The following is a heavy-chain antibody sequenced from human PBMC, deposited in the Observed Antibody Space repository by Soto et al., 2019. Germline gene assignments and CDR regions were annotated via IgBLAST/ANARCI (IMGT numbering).Heavy chain of an antibody. CDR3: ATNETTRPSFDP. CDR1: GGSIRNGYYY. Sequence: LCLTCTVSGGSIRNGYYYWSWIRQLPGKGLEWIGNIYYIGTTSYNPSLKSRVTISIDTSRNQFSLKLRSVVAADTAIYFCATNETTRPSFDPWGQANLV. V-gene: IGHV4-31*03. D-gene: IGHD1-1*01. J-gene: IGHJ5*02. CDR2: IYYIGTT.